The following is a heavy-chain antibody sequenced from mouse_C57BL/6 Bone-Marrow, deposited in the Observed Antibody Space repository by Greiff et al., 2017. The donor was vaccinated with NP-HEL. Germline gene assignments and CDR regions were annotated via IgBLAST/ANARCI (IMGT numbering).Heavy chain of an antibody. CDR3: ARGYDYDEGSYAMDY. V-gene: IGHV5-4*01. D-gene: IGHD2-4*01. J-gene: IGHJ4*01. Sequence: DVHLVESGGGLVKPGGSLKLSCAASGFTFSSYAMSWVRQTPEKRLEWVATISDGGSYTYYPDNVKGRFTISRDNAKNNLYLQMSHLKSEDTAMYYCARGYDYDEGSYAMDYWGQGTSVTVSS. CDR1: GFTFSSYA. CDR2: ISDGGSYT.